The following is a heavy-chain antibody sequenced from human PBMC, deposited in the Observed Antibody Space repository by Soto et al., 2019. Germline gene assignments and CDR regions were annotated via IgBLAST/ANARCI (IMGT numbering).Heavy chain of an antibody. V-gene: IGHV3-13*01. CDR2: IGTAGDT. Sequence: GGSLRLSCAASGFTFSGYDMHWVRQATGKGLEWVSAIGTAGDTYYPGSVKGRFTISRENAKNSLYLQMNSLRAEDTAVYYCARGDDYEGESRYYYYGMDVWGQGTTVTVSS. J-gene: IGHJ6*02. CDR1: GFTFSGYD. D-gene: IGHD4-17*01. CDR3: ARGDDYEGESRYYYYGMDV.